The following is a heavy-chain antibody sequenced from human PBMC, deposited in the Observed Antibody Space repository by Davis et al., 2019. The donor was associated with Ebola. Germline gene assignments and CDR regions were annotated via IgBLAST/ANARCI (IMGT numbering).Heavy chain of an antibody. V-gene: IGHV3-30*04. D-gene: IGHD2-8*02. CDR2: ISYDGSNK. J-gene: IGHJ6*02. CDR3: ARAPHCGGGVCYGYHYYGMDV. Sequence: GESLKISCAASGFTFSSYAMHWVRQAPGKGLEWVAVISYDGSNKYYADSVKGRFTISRDNSKNTLYLQMNSLRAEDTAVYYCARAPHCGGGVCYGYHYYGMDVWGQGTTVTVSS. CDR1: GFTFSSYA.